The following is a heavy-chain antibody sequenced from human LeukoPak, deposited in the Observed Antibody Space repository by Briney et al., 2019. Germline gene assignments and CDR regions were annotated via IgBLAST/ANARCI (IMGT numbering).Heavy chain of an antibody. J-gene: IGHJ4*02. CDR2: IRPDGGQE. CDR1: GFTFRSSW. V-gene: IGHV3-7*01. D-gene: IGHD6-19*01. Sequence: GGSLRLSCAASGFTFRSSWMTWVRQAPGKGLEWVANIRPDGGQEQYADSLEGQITISRDNVRNSLFLQLNSLRTEDTAVYFCATSSDWAFDHWGQGTLVTVSS. CDR3: ATSSDWAFDH.